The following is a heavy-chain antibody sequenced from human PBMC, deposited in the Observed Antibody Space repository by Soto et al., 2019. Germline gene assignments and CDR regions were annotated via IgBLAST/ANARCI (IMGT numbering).Heavy chain of an antibody. V-gene: IGHV1-69*13. CDR3: ARYNFYDYAYNGMYT. CDR1: RTLRRNG. Sequence: ASVKGSWEEFWRTLRRNGIRWGRQAPGQRREWMGGIIPIFGTANYAQKFQGRATITADESTSTAYMELSSLRSEDTAVYYCARYNFYDYAYNGMYTWGLGDTLTVSS. D-gene: IGHD1-1*01. J-gene: IGHJ6*02. CDR2: IIPIFGTA.